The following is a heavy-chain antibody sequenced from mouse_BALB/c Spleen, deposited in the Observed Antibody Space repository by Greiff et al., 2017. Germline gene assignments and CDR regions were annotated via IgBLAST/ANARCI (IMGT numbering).Heavy chain of an antibody. D-gene: IGHD1-1*01. CDR1: GYSITSDYA. V-gene: IGHV3-2*02. CDR3: AIYYGNYFDY. Sequence: VKLVESGPGLVKPSQSLSLTCTVTGYSITSDYAWNWIRQFPGNKLEWMGYISYSGSTSYNPSLKSRISITRDTSKNQFFLQLNSVTTEDTATYYCAIYYGNYFDYWGQGTTLTVSS. CDR2: ISYSGST. J-gene: IGHJ2*01.